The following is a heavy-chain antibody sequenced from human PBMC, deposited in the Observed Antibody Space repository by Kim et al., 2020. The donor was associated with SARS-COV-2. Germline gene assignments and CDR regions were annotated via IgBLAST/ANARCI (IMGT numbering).Heavy chain of an antibody. D-gene: IGHD6-19*01. V-gene: IGHV3-23*01. J-gene: IGHJ4*02. Sequence: YADSVKGRFTIARDNSKNTLCLQSNSLRAEDTAIYFCAREVGSRGWYTVDYWGQGTLVTVSS. CDR3: AREVGSRGWYTVDY.